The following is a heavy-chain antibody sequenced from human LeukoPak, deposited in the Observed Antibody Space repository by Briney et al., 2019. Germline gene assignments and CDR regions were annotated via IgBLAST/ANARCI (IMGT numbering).Heavy chain of an antibody. CDR1: GGSISSGGYY. CDR3: ARARLDYYYGSGSYGDFDY. Sequence: SETLSLTCTVSGGSISSGGYYWSWIRQHPGKGLEWIGYIYYSGSTYYNPSLKSRVTISVDTSKNQFSPKLSSVTAADTAVYYCARARLDYYYGSGSYGDFDYWGQGTLVTVSS. CDR2: IYYSGST. J-gene: IGHJ4*02. V-gene: IGHV4-31*03. D-gene: IGHD3-10*01.